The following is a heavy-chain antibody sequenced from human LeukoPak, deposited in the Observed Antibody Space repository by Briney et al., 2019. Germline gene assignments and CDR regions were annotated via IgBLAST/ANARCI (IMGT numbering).Heavy chain of an antibody. CDR3: ARVRGYDILTGYYLDY. D-gene: IGHD3-9*01. CDR1: GFTFSSYA. J-gene: IGHJ4*02. Sequence: GGSLRLSCAASGFTFSSYAMHWVRQAPGKGLEWVAVISYDGSNKYYADPVKGRFTISRDNSKNTLYLQMNSLRAEDTAVYYCARVRGYDILTGYYLDYWGQGTLATVSS. V-gene: IGHV3-30*04. CDR2: ISYDGSNK.